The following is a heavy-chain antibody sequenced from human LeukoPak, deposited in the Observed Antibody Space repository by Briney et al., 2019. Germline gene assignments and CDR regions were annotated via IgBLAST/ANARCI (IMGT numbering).Heavy chain of an antibody. CDR3: ATSRFSGGLGRFDP. CDR2: INHSGST. V-gene: IGHV4-34*01. Sequence: SETLSLTCAVYGGSFSGYYWGWIRQPPGKGLEWIAEINHSGSTNYNPSLKSRATISVDTSKNQVSLKLSSVTAADTAVYYCATSRFSGGLGRFDPWGQGTLVTVSS. D-gene: IGHD3-10*01. J-gene: IGHJ5*02. CDR1: GGSFSGYY.